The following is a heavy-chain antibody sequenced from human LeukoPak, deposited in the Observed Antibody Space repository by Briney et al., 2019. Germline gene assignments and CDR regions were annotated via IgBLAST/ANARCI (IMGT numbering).Heavy chain of an antibody. CDR2: INNSSDYI. CDR3: ARDLARRASISPMDV. V-gene: IGHV3-21*01. D-gene: IGHD2/OR15-2a*01. Sequence: GGSLRLSCAASGLIFSNSDMNWVRQAPGKGLEWVSYINNSSDYIYYADSVRGRFTISRDNAKNSLYLQMNSLRAEDTAIYYCARDLARRASISPMDVWGQGTTVTVSS. CDR1: GLIFSNSD. J-gene: IGHJ6*02.